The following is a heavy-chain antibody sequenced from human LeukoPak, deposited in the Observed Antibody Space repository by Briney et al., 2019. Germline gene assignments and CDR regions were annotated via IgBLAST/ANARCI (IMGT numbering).Heavy chain of an antibody. V-gene: IGHV1-69*13. CDR1: GGTFSSYA. Sequence: ASVKVSCKASGGTFSSYAISWVRQAPGQGLEWMGGIIPIFDIANYAQKFQGRVTITADESTSTACMERSSLRSEDTAVYYCARTWFGELLVSNWFDPWGQGTLVTVSS. CDR3: ARTWFGELLVSNWFDP. J-gene: IGHJ5*02. D-gene: IGHD3-10*01. CDR2: IIPIFDIA.